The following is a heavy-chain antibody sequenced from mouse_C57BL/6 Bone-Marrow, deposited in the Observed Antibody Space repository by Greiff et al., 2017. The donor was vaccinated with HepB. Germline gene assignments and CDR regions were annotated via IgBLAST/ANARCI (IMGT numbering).Heavy chain of an antibody. D-gene: IGHD2-4*01. CDR1: GYTFTSYW. V-gene: IGHV1-64*01. CDR3: ASSPPSSDYDGYIDV. J-gene: IGHJ1*03. Sequence: QVQLQQPGAELVKPGASVKLSCKASGYTFTSYWMHWVKQRPGQGLEWIGMIHPNSGSTTYNEKFKSKATLTVDKSSSTAYMQLSSLTSEDSAVYYCASSPPSSDYDGYIDVWGTGTTVTVSS. CDR2: IHPNSGST.